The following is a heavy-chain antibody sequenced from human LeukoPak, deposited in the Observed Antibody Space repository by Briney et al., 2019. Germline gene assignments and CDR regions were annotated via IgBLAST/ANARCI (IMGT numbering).Heavy chain of an antibody. V-gene: IGHV1-18*01. Sequence: ASVKVSCKASGYTFTSYGISWVRQAPGQGLEWMGWISAYNGNTNYAQKLQGRVTMTTDTSTSTAYMELRSLRSDDTAVYYCAGDRRSKLLWFGELYWFDPWGQGTLVTVSS. J-gene: IGHJ5*02. CDR2: ISAYNGNT. CDR1: GYTFTSYG. CDR3: AGDRRSKLLWFGELYWFDP. D-gene: IGHD3-10*01.